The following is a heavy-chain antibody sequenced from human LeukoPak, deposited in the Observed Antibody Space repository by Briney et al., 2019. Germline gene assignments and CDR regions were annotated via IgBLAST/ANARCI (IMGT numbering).Heavy chain of an antibody. CDR1: GGTFSSYT. V-gene: IGHV1-69*02. J-gene: IGHJ3*02. CDR2: IIPILGIA. CDR3: VPRAEIGQGFDI. D-gene: IGHD3-10*01. Sequence: SVKVSCKASGGTFSSYTISWVRQAPGQGLGWMGRIIPILGIANYAQKFQGRVTITADKSTSTAYMELSSLRSEDTAVYYCVPRAEIGQGFDIWGQGTMVAVSS.